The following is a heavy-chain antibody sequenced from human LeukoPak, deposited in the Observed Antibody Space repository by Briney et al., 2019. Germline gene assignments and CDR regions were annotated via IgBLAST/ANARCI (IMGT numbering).Heavy chain of an antibody. J-gene: IGHJ4*02. CDR2: INHSGNT. D-gene: IGHD4-23*01. Sequence: PSETLSLTCAVSGGSFIGSHWNWIRQPPGKGLEWIGEINHSGNTNYNPPLKSRVTISVDTSKNQFSPKLRSVTAADTAVYYCARDPTTVVTLPYYFDDWGQGTLVTVSS. V-gene: IGHV4-34*01. CDR1: GGSFIGSH. CDR3: ARDPTTVVTLPYYFDD.